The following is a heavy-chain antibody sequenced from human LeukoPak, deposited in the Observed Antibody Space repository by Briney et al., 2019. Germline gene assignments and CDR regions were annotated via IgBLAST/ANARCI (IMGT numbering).Heavy chain of an antibody. CDR2: INWNGDRT. CDR3: ARGSGRHYYYYYMDV. V-gene: IGHV3-20*04. CDR1: GFTFDDYG. J-gene: IGHJ6*03. Sequence: GGSLTLSCAASGFTFDDYGMSWVRQGRGRGLEWVSCINWNGDRTGYADSVKGRFTISRDNAKNSLYLQMNSLRVEDTALYYCARGSGRHYYYYYMDVWGKGTTVTVSS. D-gene: IGHD3-10*01.